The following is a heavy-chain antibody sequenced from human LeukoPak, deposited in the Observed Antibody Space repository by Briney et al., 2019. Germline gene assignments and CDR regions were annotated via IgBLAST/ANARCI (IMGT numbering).Heavy chain of an antibody. CDR2: INSDGSST. D-gene: IGHD3-22*01. Sequence: EGSLRLSCAASGFTFSRYWMHWVRQAPGKGLVWVSRINSDGSSTSYADSVKGRFTISRANAMNTLYLQMNSLRAEDTAVYYCARSSSWYQYHYDSSGYLFDFWGQGTLVTVSS. CDR3: ARSSSWYQYHYDSSGYLFDF. J-gene: IGHJ4*02. CDR1: GFTFSRYW. V-gene: IGHV3-74*01.